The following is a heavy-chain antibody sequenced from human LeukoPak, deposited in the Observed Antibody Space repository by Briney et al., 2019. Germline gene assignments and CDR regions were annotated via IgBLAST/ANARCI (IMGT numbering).Heavy chain of an antibody. J-gene: IGHJ6*03. V-gene: IGHV1-69*06. CDR1: GGTFSSYA. D-gene: IGHD6-6*01. CDR3: ASIAARRAGFYYYMDV. Sequence: SVKVSCKASGGTFSSYAISWVRQAPGQGLEWMGGIIPIFGTANYAQKFQGRVTITADKSTSTAYIELSSLRSEDTAVYYCASIAARRAGFYYYMDVWGKGTTVTVSS. CDR2: IIPIFGTA.